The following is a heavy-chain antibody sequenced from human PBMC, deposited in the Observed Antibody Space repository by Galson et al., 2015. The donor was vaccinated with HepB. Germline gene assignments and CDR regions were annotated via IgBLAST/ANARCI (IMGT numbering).Heavy chain of an antibody. D-gene: IGHD3-22*01. CDR2: ISSSSSYI. Sequence: SLRLSCAASGFTFSSYSMNWVRQAPGKGLEWVSSISSSSSYIYYADSVKGRFTISRDNAKNSLYLQMNSLRAEDTAVYYCARARYYYDSSAYYFDYWGQGTLVTVSS. CDR1: GFTFSSYS. CDR3: ARARYYYDSSAYYFDY. J-gene: IGHJ4*02. V-gene: IGHV3-21*01.